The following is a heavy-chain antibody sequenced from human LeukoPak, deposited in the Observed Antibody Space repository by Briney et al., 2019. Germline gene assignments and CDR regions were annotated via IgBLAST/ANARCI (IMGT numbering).Heavy chain of an antibody. CDR1: GFTFDDYG. D-gene: IGHD5-12*01. CDR2: INWNGGST. J-gene: IGHJ4*02. Sequence: TGGSLTLSCAASGFTFDDYGMSWVRQAPGKGLEWVSGINWNGGSTGYADSVKGRFTISRDNAKNSLYLQMNSLRAEDTALYYCARRPSGLTDYWGQGTLVTVSS. CDR3: ARRPSGLTDY. V-gene: IGHV3-20*04.